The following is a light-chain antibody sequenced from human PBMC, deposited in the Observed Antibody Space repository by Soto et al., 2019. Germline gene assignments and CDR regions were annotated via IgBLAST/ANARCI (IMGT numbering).Light chain of an antibody. Sequence: QSALTQPRSVSGSPGQSVTISCTGTSSDVGGYNYVSWYQQHPGTAPKLMVYDVSKRPSGVPDRFSGSKSGNTASLTISGLQAEDEADYYCCSYAGSYTLRVFGGGTQLTVL. CDR2: DVS. CDR1: SSDVGGYNY. CDR3: CSYAGSYTLRV. J-gene: IGLJ2*01. V-gene: IGLV2-11*01.